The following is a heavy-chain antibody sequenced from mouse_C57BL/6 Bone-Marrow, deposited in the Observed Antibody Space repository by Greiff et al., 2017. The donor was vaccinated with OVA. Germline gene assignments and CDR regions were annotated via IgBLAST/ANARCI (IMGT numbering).Heavy chain of an antibody. CDR1: GFTFSDYG. CDR2: ISNLAYSI. CDR3: ARQGGALLRDY. V-gene: IGHV5-15*01. J-gene: IGHJ2*01. Sequence: EVKVVESGGGLVQPGGSLKLSCAASGFTFSDYGMAWVRQAPRKGPEWVAFISNLAYSIYYADTVTGRFTISRENAKNTLYLEMSSLRSEDTAMYYCARQGGALLRDYWGQGTTLTVSS. D-gene: IGHD2-10*01.